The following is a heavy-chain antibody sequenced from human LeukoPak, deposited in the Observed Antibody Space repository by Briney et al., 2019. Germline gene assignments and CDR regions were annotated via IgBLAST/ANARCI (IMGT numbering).Heavy chain of an antibody. CDR2: ISAYNGNT. CDR1: GYTFTSYG. Sequence: ASAKVSCKASGYTFTSYGISWVRQAPGQGLEWMGWISAYNGNTNYAQKLQGRVTMTTDTSTSTAYMELRSLRSDDTAVYYCARDRYYDSSDSNWFDPWGQGTLVTVSS. V-gene: IGHV1-18*01. J-gene: IGHJ5*02. CDR3: ARDRYYDSSDSNWFDP. D-gene: IGHD3-22*01.